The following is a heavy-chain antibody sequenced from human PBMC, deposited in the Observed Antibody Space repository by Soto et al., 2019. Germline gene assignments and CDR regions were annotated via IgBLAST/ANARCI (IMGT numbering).Heavy chain of an antibody. D-gene: IGHD6-13*01. V-gene: IGHV4-34*01. CDR3: ARVGGIRYSSSWGSLYCYGIEV. CDR1: GRSFSGYY. J-gene: IGHJ6*02. CDR2: INHSGST. Sequence: SESLSLTRPVYGRSFSGYYWGWIRHPRGNWLEWIGEINHSGSTNYNPSLKSRVTIYVDTSKNQYSLKLSSVTAADTAVYYCARVGGIRYSSSWGSLYCYGIEVWGQGTTVPGSS.